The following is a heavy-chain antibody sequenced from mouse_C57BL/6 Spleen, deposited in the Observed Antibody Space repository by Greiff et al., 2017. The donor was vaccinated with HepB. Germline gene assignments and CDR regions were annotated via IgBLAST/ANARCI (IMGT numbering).Heavy chain of an antibody. V-gene: IGHV5-6*01. CDR1: GFTFSSYG. CDR3: ARQPPYYGSSYGEWYFDV. J-gene: IGHJ1*03. D-gene: IGHD1-1*01. Sequence: EVKLVESGGDLVKPGGSLKLSCAASGFTFSSYGMSWVRQTPDKRLEWVATISSGGSYTYYPDSVKGRFTISRDNAKSTLYLQMSSLKSEDTAMYYCARQPPYYGSSYGEWYFDVWGTGTTVTVSS. CDR2: ISSGGSYT.